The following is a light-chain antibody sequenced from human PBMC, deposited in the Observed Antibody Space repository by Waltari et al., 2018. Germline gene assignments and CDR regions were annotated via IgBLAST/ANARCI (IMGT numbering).Light chain of an antibody. V-gene: IGKV3-20*01. CDR1: QNVRRGR. CDR3: HQYGTSPWT. CDR2: GAS. J-gene: IGKJ1*01. Sequence: IVLTQPPDNLSLSPGASATLSFWASQNVRRGRLAWYQRKPGQAPRLLIYGASSRATGIPDRFRGSGSGTDFTLTISRLEPEDFAVYHCHQYGTSPWTFGQGTKVEIK.